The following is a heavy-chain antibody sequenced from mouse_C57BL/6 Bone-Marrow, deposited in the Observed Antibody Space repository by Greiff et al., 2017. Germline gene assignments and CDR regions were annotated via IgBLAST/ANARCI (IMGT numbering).Heavy chain of an antibody. D-gene: IGHD1-1*01. CDR3: ARGYGSKYYYAMDY. V-gene: IGHV1-81*01. CDR2: IYPRSGNT. J-gene: IGHJ4*01. CDR1: GYTFTSYG. Sequence: VQLQQSGAELARPGASVKLSCKASGYTFTSYGISWVKQRTGQGLEWIGEIYPRSGNTYYNEKFKGKATLTADKSSSTAYMELRSLTSEDSAVYFCARGYGSKYYYAMDYWGQGTSVTVSS.